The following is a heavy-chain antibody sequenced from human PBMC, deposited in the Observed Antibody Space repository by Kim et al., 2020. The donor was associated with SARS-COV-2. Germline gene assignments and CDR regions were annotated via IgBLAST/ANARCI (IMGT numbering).Heavy chain of an antibody. CDR1: GDSINNYY. J-gene: IGHJ5*02. CDR2: VFFKGST. CDR3: TRQAFYDTP. V-gene: IGHV4-59*08. D-gene: IGHD3-16*01. Sequence: ETLSLTCTVSGDSINNYYWNWVRQPPGKGLEWLGYVFFKGSTNYNPSLESRLTISLDSSKRHFSLKLTSVTAADAAVYYCTRQAFYDTPWGPGTVVTVS.